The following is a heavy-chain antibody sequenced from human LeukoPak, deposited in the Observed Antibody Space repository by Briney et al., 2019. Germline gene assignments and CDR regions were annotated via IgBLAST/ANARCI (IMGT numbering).Heavy chain of an antibody. V-gene: IGHV3-23*01. CDR2: ISGSGGST. CDR1: GFTFSSYA. CDR3: ARGETGYSSSWRDFDY. Sequence: GGSLRLSCAASGFTFSSYAMSWVRQAPGKGLEWVSAISGSGGSTYYADSVKGRFTISRDNSKNTLYLQMNSLRADDTAVYYCARGETGYSSSWRDFDYWGQGNLVTVSS. D-gene: IGHD6-13*01. J-gene: IGHJ4*02.